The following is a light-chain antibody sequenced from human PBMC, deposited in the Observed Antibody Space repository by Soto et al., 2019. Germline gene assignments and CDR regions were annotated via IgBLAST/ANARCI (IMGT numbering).Light chain of an antibody. Sequence: DIVLTQSPATLSLSPVEIATLSCRASQSVSSYLAWYQQKPGQAPRLLIYDASSRAAGIPARFSGSGSGTDFTLTISSLQPDDFATYYCQQYSTYPLTFGGGTKVDIK. CDR1: QSVSSY. CDR2: DAS. J-gene: IGKJ4*01. V-gene: IGKV3-11*01. CDR3: QQYSTYPLT.